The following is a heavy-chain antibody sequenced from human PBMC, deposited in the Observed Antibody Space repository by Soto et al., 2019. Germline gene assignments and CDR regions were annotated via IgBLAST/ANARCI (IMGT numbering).Heavy chain of an antibody. CDR2: IIPIFGTA. Sequence: SVKLSCKDSGGTISSYAISWVRQAPGQGLEWMGGIIPIFGTANYAQKFQGRVTITADESTSTAYMELSSLRSEDTAVYYCADYYYDSSGGFDPWGQGTLVTVSS. J-gene: IGHJ5*02. V-gene: IGHV1-69*13. CDR3: ADYYYDSSGGFDP. CDR1: GGTISSYA. D-gene: IGHD3-22*01.